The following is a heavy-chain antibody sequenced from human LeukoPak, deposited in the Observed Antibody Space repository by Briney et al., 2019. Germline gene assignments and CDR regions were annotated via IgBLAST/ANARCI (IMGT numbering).Heavy chain of an antibody. D-gene: IGHD1-20*01. Sequence: GGSLRLSCAASGFTFSSYNMNWVRQAPGKGLECVSYISSSSSTIYYADSVKGRFTISRDNAKNSLYLQMNSLRAEDTDVYYCVSGNNCNYWGQGTLVTVSS. V-gene: IGHV3-48*01. CDR3: VSGNNCNY. CDR1: GFTFSSYN. CDR2: ISSSSSTI. J-gene: IGHJ4*02.